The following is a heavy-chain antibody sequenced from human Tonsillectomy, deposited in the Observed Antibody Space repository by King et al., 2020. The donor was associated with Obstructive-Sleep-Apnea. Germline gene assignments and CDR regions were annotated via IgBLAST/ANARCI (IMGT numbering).Heavy chain of an antibody. Sequence: PASGFTFRNYDMYWVRQAPGKGLECVTIISYDGKTKHYADSVMGRFTISRDNSKNTLYLQMNSLRGEDTAMYYCARGTSWRAFDYWGQGTLVTVSS. CDR2: ISYDGKTK. D-gene: IGHD2-2*01. CDR1: GFTFRNYD. CDR3: ARGTSWRAFDY. J-gene: IGHJ4*02. V-gene: IGHV3-30*04.